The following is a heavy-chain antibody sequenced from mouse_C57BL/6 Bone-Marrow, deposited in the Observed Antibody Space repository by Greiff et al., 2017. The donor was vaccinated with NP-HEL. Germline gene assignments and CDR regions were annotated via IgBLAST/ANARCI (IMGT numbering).Heavy chain of an antibody. V-gene: IGHV1-81*01. J-gene: IGHJ2*01. CDR3: ARKDYDYFDY. CDR2: IYPRSGNT. D-gene: IGHD2-4*01. CDR1: GYTFTSYG. Sequence: QVQLKESGAELARPGASVKLSCKAPGYTFTSYGISWVKQRTGQGLEWIGEIYPRSGNTYYNEKFKGKATLTADKSSSTAYMELRSLTSEDSAVYFCARKDYDYFDYWGQGTTLTVSS.